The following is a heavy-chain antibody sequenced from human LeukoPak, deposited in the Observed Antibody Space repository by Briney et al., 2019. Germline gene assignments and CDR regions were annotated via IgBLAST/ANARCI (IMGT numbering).Heavy chain of an antibody. J-gene: IGHJ3*02. CDR3: ARGLYYESTRGAFDI. D-gene: IGHD3-22*01. CDR2: IYYSGST. V-gene: IGHV4-39*01. CDR1: GGSISSSSYY. Sequence: SETLSLTCTVSGGSISSSSYYWGWIRQPPGKGLEWFGSIYYSGSTYYNPALKSRVTISVDTSKNQFSLKLSSVTAADTAVYYCARGLYYESTRGAFDIWGQGTMVTVSS.